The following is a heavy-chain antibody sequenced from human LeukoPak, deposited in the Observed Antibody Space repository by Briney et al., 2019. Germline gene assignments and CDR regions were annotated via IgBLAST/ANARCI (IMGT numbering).Heavy chain of an antibody. J-gene: IGHJ6*03. CDR3: ARGDSSEYYYYMDV. CDR2: INHSGST. D-gene: IGHD6-19*01. Sequence: PSETLSLTCAVYGGSFSGYYWSWIRQPPGKGLEWIGEINHSGSTNYNPSLKSRVTISLGTSKNQFSLKLSSVTAADTAVYYCARGDSSEYYYYMDVWGKGTTVTVSS. V-gene: IGHV4-34*01. CDR1: GGSFSGYY.